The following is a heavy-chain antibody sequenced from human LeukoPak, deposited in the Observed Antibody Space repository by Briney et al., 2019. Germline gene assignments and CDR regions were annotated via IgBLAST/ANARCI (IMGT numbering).Heavy chain of an antibody. J-gene: IGHJ4*02. Sequence: VASVKVSCKASGYTFTGYYMHWVRQAPGQGLEWMGWLNPHNGDSNYAQKFQGRVTMTRDTSISTAFMELSSLRSDDTAVYYCARVDQRISFYFDFWGQGTLITVSS. D-gene: IGHD3-3*02. CDR3: ARVDQRISFYFDF. V-gene: IGHV1-2*02. CDR2: LNPHNGDS. CDR1: GYTFTGYY.